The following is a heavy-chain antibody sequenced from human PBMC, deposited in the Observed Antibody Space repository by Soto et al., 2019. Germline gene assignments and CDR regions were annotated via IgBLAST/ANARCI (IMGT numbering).Heavy chain of an antibody. CDR1: GFTFGYST. Sequence: EVQLVESGGGLVKPGGSLRLSCAASGFTFGYSTMNWVRQAPGKGLEWVSSISSSYTYIYYADSVKGRFTISRDNAQNSLYLQMNSLRAEDTAIYFCARDRFGELWLDSWGQGTLVTVSS. D-gene: IGHD3-10*01. CDR3: ARDRFGELWLDS. V-gene: IGHV3-21*01. CDR2: ISSSYTYI. J-gene: IGHJ4*02.